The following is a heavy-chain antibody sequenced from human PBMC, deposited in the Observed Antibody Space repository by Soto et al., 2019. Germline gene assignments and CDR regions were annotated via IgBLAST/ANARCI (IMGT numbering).Heavy chain of an antibody. J-gene: IGHJ4*02. CDR2: VYYSGST. V-gene: IGHV4-31*03. CDR1: GGSISSGGYY. CDR3: ARGVSRDGYFDY. Sequence: SETLSLTCIVSGGSISSGGYYWSWIRQHPGKGLEWIGYVYYSGSTYYNPSLKSRVTISVDTSKNQLSLKLSSVTAADTAVYYCARGVSRDGYFDYWGQGALVTVSS. D-gene: IGHD2-8*01.